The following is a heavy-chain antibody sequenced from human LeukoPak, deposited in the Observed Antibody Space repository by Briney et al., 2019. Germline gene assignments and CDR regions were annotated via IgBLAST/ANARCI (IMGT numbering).Heavy chain of an antibody. V-gene: IGHV3-21*06. J-gene: IGHJ4*02. CDR1: GFTFSSYS. CDR2: ISSSSSYI. D-gene: IGHD2-21*01. CDR3: ARDPDILLGVNFDY. Sequence: PGGSLRLSCAASGFTFSSYSMNWVRQAPGKGLEWVSSISSSSSYIYYADSVKGRFTISRDNAQNSLYLQMHSLRAEDTAVYYCARDPDILLGVNFDYWGQGALVIVSS.